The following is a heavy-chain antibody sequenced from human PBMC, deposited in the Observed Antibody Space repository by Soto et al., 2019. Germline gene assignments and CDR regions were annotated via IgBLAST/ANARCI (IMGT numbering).Heavy chain of an antibody. CDR3: ARDGGYSGYDPPGY. Sequence: QVQLVQSGAEVKKPGSSVKVSCKASGGTFSSYTISWVRQAPGQGLEWMGRIIPILGIANYAQKFQGRVKITADKATRTAYMELRSLRSEDTAVYYCARDGGYSGYDPPGYWGQGTLVTVSS. D-gene: IGHD5-12*01. CDR2: IIPILGIA. V-gene: IGHV1-69*08. CDR1: GGTFSSYT. J-gene: IGHJ4*02.